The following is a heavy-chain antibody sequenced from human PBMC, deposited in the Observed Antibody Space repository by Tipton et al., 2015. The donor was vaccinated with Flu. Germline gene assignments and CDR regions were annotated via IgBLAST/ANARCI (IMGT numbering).Heavy chain of an antibody. J-gene: IGHJ4*02. CDR3: ARLGIAARRGTFDY. CDR1: GGSISSSSYY. Sequence: LRLSCTVSGGSISSSSYYWGWIRQPPGKGLVWIGSIYYSGSTYYNPSLKSRVTISVDTSKNQFSLKLGSVTAADTAVYYCARLGIAARRGTFDYWGQGTLVTVSS. D-gene: IGHD6-6*01. CDR2: IYYSGST. V-gene: IGHV4-39*07.